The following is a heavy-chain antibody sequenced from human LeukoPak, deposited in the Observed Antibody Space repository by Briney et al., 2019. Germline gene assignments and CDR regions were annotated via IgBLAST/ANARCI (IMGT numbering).Heavy chain of an antibody. V-gene: IGHV7-4-1*02. Sequence: ASVKVSCKASGYTFTSYAMNWVRQAPGQGLEWMGWVNTNTGNPTYAQGFTGRFVFSLDTSVSTTYLQISGLKAEDTAVYYCARGHTNYYGSGSYPGYWGQGTLVTVSS. J-gene: IGHJ4*02. CDR3: ARGHTNYYGSGSYPGY. CDR1: GYTFTSYA. CDR2: VNTNTGNP. D-gene: IGHD3-10*01.